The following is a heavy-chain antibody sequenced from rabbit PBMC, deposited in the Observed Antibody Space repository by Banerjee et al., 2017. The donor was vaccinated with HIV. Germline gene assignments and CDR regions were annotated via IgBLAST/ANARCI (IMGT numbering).Heavy chain of an antibody. CDR2: IYVGGGPNT. D-gene: IGHD2-1*01. Sequence: QEQLVESGGGLVQPEGSLTLTCKASGFSFSSSYWISWVRQAPGKGLEWIASIYVGGGPNTAYASWVNGRFTISKTSATTVTLQMTSLTAADTATYFCARGNDNGDGGDLWGPGTLVTVS. CDR1: GFSFSSSYW. J-gene: IGHJ4*01. V-gene: IGHV1S45*01. CDR3: ARGNDNGDGGDL.